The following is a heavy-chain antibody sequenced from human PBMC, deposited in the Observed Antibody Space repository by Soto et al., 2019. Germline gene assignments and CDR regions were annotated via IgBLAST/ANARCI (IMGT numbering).Heavy chain of an antibody. Sequence: SGPTLVNPTQTLTLTCTFSGFSLSTSGMCVSWIRQPPGKALEWLALIDWDDDKYYSTSLKTRLTISKDTSKNQVVLTMTNMDPVDTATYYCARHYYGSGSYYKFYFDYWGQGTLVTVSS. D-gene: IGHD3-10*01. CDR1: GFSLSTSGMC. V-gene: IGHV2-70*01. CDR2: IDWDDDK. CDR3: ARHYYGSGSYYKFYFDY. J-gene: IGHJ4*02.